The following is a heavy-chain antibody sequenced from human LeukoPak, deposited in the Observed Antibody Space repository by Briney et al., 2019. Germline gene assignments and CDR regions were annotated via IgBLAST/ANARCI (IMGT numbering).Heavy chain of an antibody. Sequence: PGGSLRLSCAASGFTFSTYGMSWVRQAPGKGLKWVSASRGVGDSGSGGAKNYAASAKGGFTTSRENSKNILYLQMNSLRAEDTAVYYCATDLSGGDSVGWYFDYWGQGTLVTVSS. D-gene: IGHD2-21*02. CDR1: GFTFSTYG. CDR2: SRGVGDSGSGGAK. J-gene: IGHJ4*02. CDR3: ATDLSGGDSVGWYFDY. V-gene: IGHV3-23*01.